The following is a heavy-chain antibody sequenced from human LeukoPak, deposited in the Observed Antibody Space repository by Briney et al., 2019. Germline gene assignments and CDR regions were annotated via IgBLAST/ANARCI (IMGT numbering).Heavy chain of an antibody. D-gene: IGHD6-19*01. Sequence: PGGSLRLSCAASGFTFSSYWMHWVRQAPGKGLVWVSRINSDGSSTSYADSVKGRFTISRDNAKNTLYPQMNSLRAEDTAVYYCARDNKISHSSGWYPGTDYWGQGTLVTVSS. J-gene: IGHJ4*02. CDR1: GFTFSSYW. CDR2: INSDGSST. CDR3: ARDNKISHSSGWYPGTDY. V-gene: IGHV3-74*01.